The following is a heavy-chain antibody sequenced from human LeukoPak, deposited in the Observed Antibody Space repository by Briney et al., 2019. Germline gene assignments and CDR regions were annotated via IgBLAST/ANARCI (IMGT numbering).Heavy chain of an antibody. CDR1: GFTFSSYA. CDR3: ARTYYDFWSGYPLRTNFDY. CDR2: INHSGST. D-gene: IGHD3-3*01. V-gene: IGHV4-34*01. J-gene: IGHJ4*02. Sequence: GSLRLSCAASGFTFSSYAMSWVRQAPGKGLEWIGEINHSGSTNYNPSLKSRVTISVDTSKNQFSLKLSSVTAADTAVYYCARTYYDFWSGYPLRTNFDYWGQGTLVTVSS.